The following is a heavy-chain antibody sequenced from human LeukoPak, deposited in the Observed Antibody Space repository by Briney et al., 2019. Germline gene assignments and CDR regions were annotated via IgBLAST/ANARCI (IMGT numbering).Heavy chain of an antibody. CDR1: GFTFSSYG. CDR2: IRYDGSNK. CDR3: ARGGLRFPPHLLPYFDY. D-gene: IGHD3-3*01. J-gene: IGHJ4*02. V-gene: IGHV3-30*02. Sequence: GGSLRLSCAASGFTFSSYGMHWVRQAPGKGLEWVAFIRYDGSNKYYADSVKGRFTISRDNSKNTLYLQMNSLRAEDTAVYYCARGGLRFPPHLLPYFDYWGQGTLVTVSS.